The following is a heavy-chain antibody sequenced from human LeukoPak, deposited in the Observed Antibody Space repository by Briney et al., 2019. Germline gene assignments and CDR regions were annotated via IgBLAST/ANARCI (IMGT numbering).Heavy chain of an antibody. Sequence: PGGSLRLSCAASGFTFSSYEMNWARQVPGKGLEWISYISSSGSTIYYADSVKGRFTISRDNAKNSLYLQMYSLRAEDTAVYYCARPSRPYRSSEYFQHWGQGTLVIVSS. CDR2: ISSSGSTI. D-gene: IGHD6-13*01. V-gene: IGHV3-48*03. J-gene: IGHJ1*01. CDR3: ARPSRPYRSSEYFQH. CDR1: GFTFSSYE.